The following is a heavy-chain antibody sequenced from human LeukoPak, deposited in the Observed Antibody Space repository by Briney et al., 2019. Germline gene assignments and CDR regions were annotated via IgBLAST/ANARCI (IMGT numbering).Heavy chain of an antibody. Sequence: GSLRLSCAASGFTFSSYSMNWIRQAPGKGLEWVSYISNTADFIAYADSVKGRFTISRDNAKNSLYLQMSSLRAEDTAVYYCARGLVWSSSGWFFDYWGQGTLVTVSS. CDR2: ISNTADFI. D-gene: IGHD6-19*01. CDR3: ARGLVWSSSGWFFDY. CDR1: GFTFSSYS. V-gene: IGHV3-21*05. J-gene: IGHJ4*02.